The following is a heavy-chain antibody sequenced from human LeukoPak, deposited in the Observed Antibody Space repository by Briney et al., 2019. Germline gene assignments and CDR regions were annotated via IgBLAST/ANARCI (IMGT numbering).Heavy chain of an antibody. J-gene: IGHJ6*02. V-gene: IGHV4-30-2*01. CDR1: GGFISSGGYS. CDR2: IYHSGST. Sequence: PSETLSLTCAVSGGFISSGGYSWSWIRQPPGKGLEWIGYIYHSGSTYYNPSLKSRVTISVDRSKNQFSLKLSSVTAADTAVYYCACQSNYYYYYGMDVWGQGTTVTVSS. CDR3: ACQSNYYYYYGMDV.